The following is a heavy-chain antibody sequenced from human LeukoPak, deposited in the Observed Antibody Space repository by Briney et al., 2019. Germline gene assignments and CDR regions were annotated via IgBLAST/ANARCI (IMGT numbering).Heavy chain of an antibody. V-gene: IGHV1-3*01. CDR1: GYTFTSYA. CDR3: ARESLNYYDSSGYHDY. CDR2: INAGNGNT. J-gene: IGHJ4*02. D-gene: IGHD3-22*01. Sequence: ASVKVPCTASGYTFTSYAMHWGRQAPGQRLEWMGWINAGNGNTKYSQKFQGRDTITRETSASTGYMELSSLGSEDTAVYYCARESLNYYDSSGYHDYWGQRTLLTVCS.